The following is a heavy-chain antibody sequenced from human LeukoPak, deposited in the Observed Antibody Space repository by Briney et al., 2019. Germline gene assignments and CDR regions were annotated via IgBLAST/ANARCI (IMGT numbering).Heavy chain of an antibody. CDR1: GGTFSSYA. Sequence: ASVKVSCKASGGTFSSYAISWVRQAPGQGLEWMGWINPNSGGTNYAQKFQGRVTMTRDTSISTAYMELRSLRSDDTAVYYCALQYYYDSSGKRGWFDPWGQGTLVTVSS. CDR2: INPNSGGT. V-gene: IGHV1-2*02. CDR3: ALQYYYDSSGKRGWFDP. J-gene: IGHJ5*02. D-gene: IGHD3-22*01.